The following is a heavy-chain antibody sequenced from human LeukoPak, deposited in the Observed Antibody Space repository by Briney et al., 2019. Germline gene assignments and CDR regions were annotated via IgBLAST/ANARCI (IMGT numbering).Heavy chain of an antibody. CDR1: GFTFSSYA. V-gene: IGHV3-53*01. CDR2: IYSGGST. CDR3: ARDGGSPGPFDY. D-gene: IGHD3-16*01. Sequence: GGSLRLSCAASGFTFSSYAMSWVRQAPGKGLEWVSVIYSGGSTYYADSVKGRFTISRDNSKNTLYLQMNSLRAEDTAVYYCARDGGSPGPFDYWGQGTLVTVSS. J-gene: IGHJ4*02.